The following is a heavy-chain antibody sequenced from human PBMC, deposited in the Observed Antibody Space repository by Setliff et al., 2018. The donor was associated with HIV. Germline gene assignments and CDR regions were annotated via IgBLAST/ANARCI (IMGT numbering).Heavy chain of an antibody. CDR1: GGSISSYY. D-gene: IGHD4-4*01. V-gene: IGHV4-59*08. CDR2: IYYSGST. J-gene: IGHJ6*03. Sequence: SETLSLTCTVSGGSISSYYWSWIRQPPGKGLEWIGHIYYSGSTNYNPSLKSRVTISVDTSKNQFSLKLRSVTAADTAVYYCVRASHMTPGNLLHSTGPYYSYYMDVWGRGTTVTVSS. CDR3: VRASHMTPGNLLHSTGPYYSYYMDV.